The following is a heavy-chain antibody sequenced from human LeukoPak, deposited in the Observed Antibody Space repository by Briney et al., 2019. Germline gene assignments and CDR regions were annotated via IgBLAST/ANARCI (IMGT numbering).Heavy chain of an antibody. Sequence: SETLSLTCTASGVTISSYYWSWLRQPAGKGLEWIGRIYTSGSTNYNPSLKSRVTMSVDTSKNQFSLKLSSVTAADTAVYYCARHATSTGTTAVAGVDYWGQGTLVTVSS. CDR3: ARHATSTGTTAVAGVDY. D-gene: IGHD6-19*01. CDR2: IYTSGST. CDR1: GVTISSYY. V-gene: IGHV4-4*07. J-gene: IGHJ4*02.